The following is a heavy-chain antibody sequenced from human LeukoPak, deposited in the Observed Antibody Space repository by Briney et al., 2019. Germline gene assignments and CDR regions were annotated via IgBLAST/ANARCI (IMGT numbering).Heavy chain of an antibody. V-gene: IGHV4-30-4*01. J-gene: IGHJ3*02. D-gene: IGHD5-24*01. CDR1: GGSISSGDYY. CDR3: ARARGATIFRSAFDI. CDR2: IYYSGST. Sequence: SETLSLTCTVSGGSISSGDYYWSWIRQPPGKGLEWIGYIYYSGSTYYNPSLKSRVTISVDTSKNQFSLKLSSVTAADTAVYYCARARGATIFRSAFDIWGQGTMVTVSS.